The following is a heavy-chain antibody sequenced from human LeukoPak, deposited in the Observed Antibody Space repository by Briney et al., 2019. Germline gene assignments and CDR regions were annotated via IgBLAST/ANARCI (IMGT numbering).Heavy chain of an antibody. Sequence: GGSLRLSCAASGFTFSGSAMHWVRQASGKGLEWVGRIKSKAYTYATAYAASLKGRFTISRDGSKNTAYLQMNSLKTEDTAVYYCTTLSVGATLAFDIWGQGTMVTVSS. V-gene: IGHV3-73*01. CDR3: TTLSVGATLAFDI. D-gene: IGHD1-26*01. CDR2: IKSKAYTYAT. J-gene: IGHJ3*02. CDR1: GFTFSGSA.